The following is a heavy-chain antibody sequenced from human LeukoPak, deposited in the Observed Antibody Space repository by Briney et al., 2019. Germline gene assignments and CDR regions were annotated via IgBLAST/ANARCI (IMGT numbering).Heavy chain of an antibody. CDR3: AKDGYSSGWPVDY. Sequence: GGSLRLSCAASGFTFSSYGKHWVRQAPGKGLEWVAVISYDGSNYYYADSVKGRFTISRDNSKNTVFLQMNGLRAEDTAVYYCAKDGYSSGWPVDYWGQGTLVSVSS. D-gene: IGHD6-19*01. J-gene: IGHJ4*02. CDR2: ISYDGSNY. CDR1: GFTFSSYG. V-gene: IGHV3-30*18.